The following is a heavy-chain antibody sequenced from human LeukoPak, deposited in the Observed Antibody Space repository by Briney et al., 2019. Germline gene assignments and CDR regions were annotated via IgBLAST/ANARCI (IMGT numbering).Heavy chain of an antibody. CDR2: ISSGSNTV. CDR3: ARDRGAYCGGDCPPY. J-gene: IGHJ4*02. D-gene: IGHD2-21*02. V-gene: IGHV3-48*02. CDR1: GFTFSSYS. Sequence: GGSLRLSCAASGFTFSSYSMNWVRQAPGKGLEWISYISSGSNTVYYADSVKGRFTISRDNAKNSLYLQMNSLRDEDTDVYYCARDRGAYCGGDCPPYWGQGTLVTVSS.